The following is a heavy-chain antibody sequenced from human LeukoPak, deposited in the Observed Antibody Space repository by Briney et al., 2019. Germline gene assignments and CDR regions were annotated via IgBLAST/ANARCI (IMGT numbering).Heavy chain of an antibody. CDR1: GGTFSSYA. D-gene: IGHD3-3*01. V-gene: IGHV1-69*13. J-gene: IGHJ6*02. Sequence: ASVKVSCKASGGTFSSYAISWVRQAPGQGLEWMGGIIPIFGTANYAQKFQGRVTITADESTSTAYMELSSLRSEDTAVYYCARALRFLEWSSSYYYYGMDVWGQGTTVTVSS. CDR3: ARALRFLEWSSSYYYYGMDV. CDR2: IIPIFGTA.